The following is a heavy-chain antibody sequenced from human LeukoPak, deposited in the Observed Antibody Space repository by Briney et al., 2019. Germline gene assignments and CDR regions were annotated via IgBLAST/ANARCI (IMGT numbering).Heavy chain of an antibody. J-gene: IGHJ4*02. D-gene: IGHD3-22*01. V-gene: IGHV4-34*01. CDR2: INHSGSN. CDR1: GGSFSGYY. CDR3: ARDNTKNYDSSED. Sequence: TSETLSLTCAVYGGSFSGYYWSWIRQPPGKGLEWIGEINHSGSNNYNPSLKSRVTISVDTSKNQFSLKLSSVPAADTAVYYCARDNTKNYDSSEDWGQGTLVTVSS.